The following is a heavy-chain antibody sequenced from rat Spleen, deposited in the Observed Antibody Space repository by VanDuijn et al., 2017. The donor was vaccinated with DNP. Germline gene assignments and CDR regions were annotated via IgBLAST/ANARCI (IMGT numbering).Heavy chain of an antibody. J-gene: IGHJ3*01. D-gene: IGHD1-11*01. CDR3: ARGVYGGYEDWFAY. Sequence: EVQLVESGGGLVQPGGSMKLSCAASGFTFSDFPMAWARQAPTKGLEWVASVSPSGGFTYYHDSVKGRFTISRDYAKPTLYLQMDSLRSEDTATYYCARGVYGGYEDWFAYWGQGTLVTVSS. CDR1: GFTFSDFP. V-gene: IGHV5-46*01. CDR2: VSPSGGFT.